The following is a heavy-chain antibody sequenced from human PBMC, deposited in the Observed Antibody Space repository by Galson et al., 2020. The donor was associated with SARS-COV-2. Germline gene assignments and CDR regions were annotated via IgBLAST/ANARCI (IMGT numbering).Heavy chain of an antibody. CDR3: ARGFDY. Sequence: SETLSLTCTVSGGSISSYYWSWIRQPPGKGLEWIGYLYYSGSTNYNPSLKSRVTISVETSKNQFSLELSSVTAADTAVYYCARGFDYWGQRTLVTVSS. CDR2: LYYSGST. J-gene: IGHJ4*02. CDR1: GGSISSYY. V-gene: IGHV4-59*01.